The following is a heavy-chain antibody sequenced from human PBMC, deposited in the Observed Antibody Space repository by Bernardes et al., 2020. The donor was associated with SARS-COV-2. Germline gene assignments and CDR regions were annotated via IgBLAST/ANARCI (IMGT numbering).Heavy chain of an antibody. D-gene: IGHD4-17*01. CDR2: IYYSGTT. J-gene: IGHJ5*02. V-gene: IGHV4-39*01. CDR3: AGRTDYEPSRFDH. CDR1: GGSINSSVYY. Sequence: SETLSLTRTVSGGSINSSVYYWGWIRQPPGKGLEWIGSIYYSGTTYYNPSLKSRVSISVDTSRNRFSLKVTSVSAADSGVYYCAGRTDYEPSRFDHWGQGSLVTVSS.